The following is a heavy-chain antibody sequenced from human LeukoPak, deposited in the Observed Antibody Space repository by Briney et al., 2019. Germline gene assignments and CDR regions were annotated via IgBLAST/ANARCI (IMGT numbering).Heavy chain of an antibody. J-gene: IGHJ3*02. CDR2: IYYSGST. CDR3: ARDLAPYYGGNSGGTFDI. D-gene: IGHD4-23*01. V-gene: IGHV4-39*07. Sequence: PSETLSLTCTVSGGSISSSSYYWGWIRQPPGKGLEWIGSIYYSGSTYYNPSLKSRVTISVDTSKNQFSLKLSSVTAADTAVYYCARDLAPYYGGNSGGTFDIWGQGTMVTVSS. CDR1: GGSISSSSYY.